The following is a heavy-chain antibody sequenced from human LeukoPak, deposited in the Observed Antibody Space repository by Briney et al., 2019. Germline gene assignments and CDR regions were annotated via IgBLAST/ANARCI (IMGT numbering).Heavy chain of an antibody. CDR1: GFTFDDYA. Sequence: AGGSLRLSCAASGFTFDDYAMHWVRQAPGKGLEWASGISWNSGSIGYADSVKGRFTISRDNAKNSLYLQMNSLRAEDTALYYCAKDQTGSYSFSDAFDIWGQGTMVTVSS. D-gene: IGHD1-26*01. V-gene: IGHV3-9*01. CDR3: AKDQTGSYSFSDAFDI. J-gene: IGHJ3*02. CDR2: ISWNSGSI.